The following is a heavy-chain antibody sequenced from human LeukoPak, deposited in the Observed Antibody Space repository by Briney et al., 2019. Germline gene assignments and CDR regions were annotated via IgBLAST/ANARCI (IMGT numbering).Heavy chain of an antibody. D-gene: IGHD4-11*01. CDR2: ISWNSGSI. CDR3: AKGTIMTTVTTDYMDV. J-gene: IGHJ6*03. CDR1: GFTFDDYA. Sequence: PGRSLRLSCAAPGFTFDDYAMHWVRQAPGKGLEWVSGISWNSGSIGYADSVKGRFTISRDNAKNSLYLQMNSLRAEDTALYYCAKGTIMTTVTTDYMDVWGKGTTVTVSS. V-gene: IGHV3-9*01.